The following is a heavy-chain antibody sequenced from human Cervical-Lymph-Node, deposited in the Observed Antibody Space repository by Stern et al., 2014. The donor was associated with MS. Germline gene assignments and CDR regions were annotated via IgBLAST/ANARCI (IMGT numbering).Heavy chain of an antibody. D-gene: IGHD5-24*01. Sequence: QVQLQESGPGLVKPSQTLSLTCAVSGGSIRSGDYYWSWIRQSPGKGLAWIGYIHYSGTTYYNPSLKSRVTISVDTSKNQFSLKLSSVTAADTAVYYCSRDADGYSLVFDYWGQGTLVTVSS. CDR3: SRDADGYSLVFDY. CDR1: GGSIRSGDYY. V-gene: IGHV4-30-4*01. CDR2: IHYSGTT. J-gene: IGHJ4*02.